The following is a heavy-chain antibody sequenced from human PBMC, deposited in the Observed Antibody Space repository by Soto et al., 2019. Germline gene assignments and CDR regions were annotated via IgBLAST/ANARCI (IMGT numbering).Heavy chain of an antibody. CDR2: IIPIFGTA. J-gene: IGHJ5*02. CDR1: GGTFSSYA. V-gene: IGHV1-69*13. CDR3: ARDSSSPNNWFDP. D-gene: IGHD6-6*01. Sequence: VASVKVSCKASGGTFSSYAISWVRQAPGQGLEWMGGIIPIFGTANYVQKFQGRVTITADESTSTAYMELSSLRSEDTAVYYCARDSSSPNNWFDPWGQGTLVTVSS.